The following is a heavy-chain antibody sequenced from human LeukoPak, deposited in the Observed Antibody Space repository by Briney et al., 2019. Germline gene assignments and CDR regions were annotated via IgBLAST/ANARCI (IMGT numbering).Heavy chain of an antibody. J-gene: IGHJ4*02. CDR3: ARDLGRPAAHTVGHFDF. CDR1: GFTFGSYW. CDR2: ISDDGGAK. D-gene: IGHD6-13*01. V-gene: IGHV3-7*01. Sequence: GGSLRLSCAASGFTFGSYWMSWVRQTPERGLEWVADISDDGGAKYYLDSVKGRFTISRDNAENSLSLHMDSLGVEDTALYYCARDLGRPAAHTVGHFDFWGRGSLGTVSS.